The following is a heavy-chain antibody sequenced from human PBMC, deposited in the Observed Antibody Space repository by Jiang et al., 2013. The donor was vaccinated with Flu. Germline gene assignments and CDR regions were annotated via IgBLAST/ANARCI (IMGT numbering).Heavy chain of an antibody. CDR1: GFSLSTSGVG. Sequence: KPTQTLTLTCTFSGFSLSTSGVGVGWIRQPPGKALEWLALIYWDDDERYSPSLKSRLTITKDTSKNQVVLTMTNMDPVDTATYYCAHRQQLTKQGWFDPWGQGTLVTVSS. CDR3: AHRQQLTKQGWFDP. D-gene: IGHD6-6*01. J-gene: IGHJ5*02. CDR2: IYWDDDE. V-gene: IGHV2-5*02.